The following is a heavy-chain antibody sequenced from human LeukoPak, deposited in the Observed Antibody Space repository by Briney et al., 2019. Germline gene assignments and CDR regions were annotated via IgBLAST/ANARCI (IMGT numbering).Heavy chain of an antibody. J-gene: IGHJ4*02. V-gene: IGHV4-30-4*01. CDR3: GSYIWFGESEGY. CDR1: AGSISSGDYY. Sequence: NASETLSLTCTVCAGSISSGDYYWSWIRQPPGKGLEWIGYIYYSGSTYYNPSLKSRVTISVDTSKNQFSLKLSSVTAADTAVYYCGSYIWFGESEGYWGQGTLVTVSS. D-gene: IGHD3-10*01. CDR2: IYYSGST.